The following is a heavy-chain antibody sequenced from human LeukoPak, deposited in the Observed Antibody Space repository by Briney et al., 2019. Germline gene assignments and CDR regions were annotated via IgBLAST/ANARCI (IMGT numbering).Heavy chain of an antibody. CDR3: AKSGLQFLYFDY. V-gene: IGHV3-23*01. CDR2: ISGSGGST. D-gene: IGHD5-24*01. CDR1: GFTFSSYA. J-gene: IGHJ4*02. Sequence: GGSLRLPCAASGFTFSSYAMSWVRQAPGKGLEWVSAISGSGGSTYYADSVKGRFTISRDNSKNTLYLQMNSLRAEDTAVYYCAKSGLQFLYFDYWGQGTLVTVSS.